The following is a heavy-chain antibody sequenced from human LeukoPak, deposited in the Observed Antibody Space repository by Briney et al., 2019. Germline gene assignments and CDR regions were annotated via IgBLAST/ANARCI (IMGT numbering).Heavy chain of an antibody. Sequence: PGGSLRLSCAASGFTFSSYWMSWVRQAPGKGLEWVANIKQDGSEKYYVDSVKGRFTISRDNAKNSLYLQMNSLRAEDTAVYHCARDEVAGYYYYYYGMDVWGQGTTVTVSS. D-gene: IGHD6-19*01. CDR2: IKQDGSEK. CDR3: ARDEVAGYYYYYYGMDV. CDR1: GFTFSSYW. V-gene: IGHV3-7*01. J-gene: IGHJ6*02.